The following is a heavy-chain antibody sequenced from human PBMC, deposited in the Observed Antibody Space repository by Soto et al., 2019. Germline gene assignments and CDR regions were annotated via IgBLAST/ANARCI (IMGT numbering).Heavy chain of an antibody. D-gene: IGHD5-12*01. Sequence: QVQRVQSGAEVKKPGSSVKVSCKASGGTFTSHSINWVRQAPGQGLQWMGGINHIVGRPNYAQKFRGRGTMRAYESKSTAYMELSSSTSEVKAVYSWVRGQVADMYTIPRSYEYTMDVWGQGNTV. V-gene: IGHV1-69*01. CDR3: VRGQVADMYTIPRSYEYTMDV. J-gene: IGHJ6*02. CDR2: INHIVGRP. CDR1: GGTFTSHS.